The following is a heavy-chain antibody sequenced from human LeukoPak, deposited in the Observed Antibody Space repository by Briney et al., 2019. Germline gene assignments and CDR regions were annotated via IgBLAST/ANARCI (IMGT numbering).Heavy chain of an antibody. CDR1: GGSISSSSYY. CDR2: VYYGGNT. CDR3: ARQRADYFYHYLDV. J-gene: IGHJ6*03. Sequence: SETLSLTCTVSGGSISSSSYYWDWVRQPPGKGLEWIGNVYYGGNTFYNSSLESRVTISVDMSKNQFSLKLSSLTAADTAVYYCARQRADYFYHYLDVWGRGTSVTVSS. V-gene: IGHV4-39*01.